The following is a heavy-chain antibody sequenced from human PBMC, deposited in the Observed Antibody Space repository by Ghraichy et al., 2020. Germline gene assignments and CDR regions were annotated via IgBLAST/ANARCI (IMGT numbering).Heavy chain of an antibody. CDR2: IWYDGSNK. D-gene: IGHD3-10*01. J-gene: IGHJ6*02. CDR3: ARDLLGITMVRGVIHYYYYGMDV. CDR1: GFTFSSYG. V-gene: IGHV3-33*01. Sequence: GESLNISCAASGFTFSSYGMHWVRQAPGKGLEWVAVIWYDGSNKYYADSVKGRFTISRDNSKNTLYLQMNSLRAEDTAVYYCARDLLGITMVRGVIHYYYYGMDVWGQGTTVTVSS.